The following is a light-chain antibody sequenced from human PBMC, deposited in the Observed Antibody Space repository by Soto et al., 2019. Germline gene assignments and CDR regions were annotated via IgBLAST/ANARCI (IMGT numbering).Light chain of an antibody. CDR1: QSVGSS. V-gene: IGKV3-15*01. CDR3: QQYNKWPLT. CDR2: GAS. J-gene: IGKJ4*01. Sequence: EVVMTQSPATLSVSPGERATLSCRASQSVGSSLAWYQQTPGQAPRVLIYGASTRATGIPARFSGSGSETEFTLNISSLQSEDFAVYYCQQYNKWPLTFGGGTKVEIK.